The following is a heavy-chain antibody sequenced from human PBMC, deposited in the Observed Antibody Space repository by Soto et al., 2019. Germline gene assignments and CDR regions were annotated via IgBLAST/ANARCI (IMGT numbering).Heavy chain of an antibody. V-gene: IGHV3-30-3*01. Sequence: QVQLVESGGGVVQPGRSLRLSCAASGFTFSSYAMHWVRQAPGKGLEWVAVISYDGSNKYYADSVKGRFTISRDNSKNTLYLQMNSLRAEDTAVYYCARGLGLLPDYWGQGT. J-gene: IGHJ4*02. CDR2: ISYDGSNK. CDR1: GFTFSSYA. D-gene: IGHD3-22*01. CDR3: ARGLGLLPDY.